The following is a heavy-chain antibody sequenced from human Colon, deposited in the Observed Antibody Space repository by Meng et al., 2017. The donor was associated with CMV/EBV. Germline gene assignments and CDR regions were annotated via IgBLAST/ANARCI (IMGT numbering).Heavy chain of an antibody. CDR1: GDSISSSSYY. D-gene: IGHD2-8*01. CDR3: ARDNGLRRFDS. CDR2: IYEPGST. J-gene: IGHJ4*02. Sequence: GSLRLSCTVSGDSISSSSYYWGWLRQPPGRGLEWIASIYEPGSTYYNPSLKSRTTISFDTSKNQFSLRVTSVTAADTAVYYCARDNGLRRFDSWGQGTLVTVSS. V-gene: IGHV4-39*07.